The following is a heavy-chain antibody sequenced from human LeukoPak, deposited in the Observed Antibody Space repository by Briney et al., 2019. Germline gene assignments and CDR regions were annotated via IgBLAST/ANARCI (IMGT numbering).Heavy chain of an antibody. CDR2: IYHSGST. Sequence: SETLSLTCAVSGGSISSSNWWSWVRQPPGKGLEWIGEIYHSGSTNYNPSLKSRVTISVDKSKNQFSLKLSSVTAADTAVYYCARADSSGWYAFDIWGQGTMVTVSS. J-gene: IGHJ3*02. V-gene: IGHV4-4*02. D-gene: IGHD3-22*01. CDR1: GGSISSSNW. CDR3: ARADSSGWYAFDI.